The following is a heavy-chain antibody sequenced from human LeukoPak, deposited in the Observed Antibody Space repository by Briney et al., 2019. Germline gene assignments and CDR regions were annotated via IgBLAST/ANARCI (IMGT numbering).Heavy chain of an antibody. V-gene: IGHV4-34*01. D-gene: IGHD2-2*01. CDR2: INHSGST. CDR1: GGSFSGYY. Sequence: SETLPLTCDVYGGSFSGYYWSWIRQPPGKGLEWIGEINHSGSTNYNPSLKSRVTISLDTSKNQFSLKLSSVTAADTAMYFCARGRTGYQLLPTKKNYSYYYVDVWGKGTTVTVSS. J-gene: IGHJ6*03. CDR3: ARGRTGYQLLPTKKNYSYYYVDV.